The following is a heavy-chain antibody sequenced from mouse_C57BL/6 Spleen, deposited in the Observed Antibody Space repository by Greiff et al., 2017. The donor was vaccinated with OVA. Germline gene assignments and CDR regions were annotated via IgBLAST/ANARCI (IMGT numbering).Heavy chain of an antibody. CDR1: GYTFTSYW. V-gene: IGHV1-69*01. CDR2: IDPSDSYT. J-gene: IGHJ4*01. CDR3: ARRGNDGGDAMDY. D-gene: IGHD2-3*01. Sequence: QVQLQQPGAELVMPGASVKLSCKASGYTFTSYWMHWVKQRPGQGLEWIGEIDPSDSYTNYNQKFKGKATLTVDKSSSTAYMQLSSLTSEDSAVYYCARRGNDGGDAMDYWGQGTSVTVSS.